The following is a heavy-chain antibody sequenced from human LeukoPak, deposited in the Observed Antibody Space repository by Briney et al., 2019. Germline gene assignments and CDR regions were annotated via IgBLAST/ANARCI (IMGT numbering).Heavy chain of an antibody. CDR3: ARQALDYGDYEYYFEN. J-gene: IGHJ4*02. CDR1: GGSISSYY. V-gene: IGHV4-59*08. Sequence: SETLSLTCTVSGGSISSYYWSWFRQPPGKGLEWIGYIYYSGSTNYNPSLKSRVTISVDTSKNQFSLKLSSVTAADTAVYYCARQALDYGDYEYYFENWGQGTLVTVSS. CDR2: IYYSGST. D-gene: IGHD4-17*01.